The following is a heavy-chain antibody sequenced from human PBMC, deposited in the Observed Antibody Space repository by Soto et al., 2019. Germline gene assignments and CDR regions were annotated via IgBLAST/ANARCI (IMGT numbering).Heavy chain of an antibody. CDR1: GFTFSSYS. Sequence: EVQLVESGGGLVQPGGSLRLSCAGSGFTFSSYSMNWVRQAPGKGLEWVSYISSSSSNIYYADSVKGRFTISRDNAQNSLYLQMNSLRDEDTAVYYSARGGNVNWNPRRDFDYWGQGTLVTVSS. CDR3: ARGGNVNWNPRRDFDY. J-gene: IGHJ4*02. CDR2: ISSSSSNI. V-gene: IGHV3-48*02. D-gene: IGHD1-1*01.